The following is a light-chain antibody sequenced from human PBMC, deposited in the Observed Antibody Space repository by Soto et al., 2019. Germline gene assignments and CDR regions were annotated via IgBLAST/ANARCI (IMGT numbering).Light chain of an antibody. J-gene: IGLJ3*02. CDR3: RTWGTGIWV. CDR1: SGHSSYA. CDR2: LNSDGSH. V-gene: IGLV4-69*01. Sequence: QPVLTQSPSASASLGASVKLTCTLSSGHSSYAIAWHQQQPEKGPRYLMKLNSDGSHSKVDGIPDRFSGSRSGAERYLAISSLQSGDEADSYCRTWGTGIWVFGGGTKLTVL.